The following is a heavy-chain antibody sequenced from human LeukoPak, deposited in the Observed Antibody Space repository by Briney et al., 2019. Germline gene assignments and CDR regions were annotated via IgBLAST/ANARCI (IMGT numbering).Heavy chain of an antibody. Sequence: PSETLSLTCTVSGGSISSYYWSWIRQPPGKGLEWIGYIYYSGSTNYNPSLKSRVTISVDTSKNQFSLKLSSVTAADTAVYYCARIETDILTGLQYFDYWGQGTLVTVSS. CDR3: ARIETDILTGLQYFDY. CDR2: IYYSGST. J-gene: IGHJ4*02. V-gene: IGHV4-59*01. D-gene: IGHD3-9*01. CDR1: GGSISSYY.